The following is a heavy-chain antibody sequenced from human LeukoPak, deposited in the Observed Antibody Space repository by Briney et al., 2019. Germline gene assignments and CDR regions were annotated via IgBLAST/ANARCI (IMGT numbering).Heavy chain of an antibody. V-gene: IGHV4-59*01. CDR2: IYYSGSTNY. J-gene: IGHJ4*02. CDR1: GGSIRNYF. CDR3: ARFNKREGMATILYYFDY. Sequence: PSETLSLTCTVSGGSIRNYFWSWIRQPPGKGLEWIGYIYYSGSTNYNYNPSLKSRVSISVDTSKSQFSLKLSSVTAADTAVYYCARFNKREGMATILYYFDYWGQGTLVTVSS. D-gene: IGHD5-24*01.